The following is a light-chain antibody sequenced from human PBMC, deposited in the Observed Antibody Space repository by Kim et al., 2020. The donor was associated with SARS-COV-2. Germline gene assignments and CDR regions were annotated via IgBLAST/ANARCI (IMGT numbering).Light chain of an antibody. CDR1: NLGDKY. CDR2: EDI. CDR3: QAWDGSAWV. Sequence: SPGQTARIYCSGDNLGDKYACWYQQQTPGQAPVVVIYEDIKSPSGIPERFSGSNSGNTATLTISGTQAIDEADYYCQAWDGSAWVFGGGTQLTVL. V-gene: IGLV3-1*01. J-gene: IGLJ3*02.